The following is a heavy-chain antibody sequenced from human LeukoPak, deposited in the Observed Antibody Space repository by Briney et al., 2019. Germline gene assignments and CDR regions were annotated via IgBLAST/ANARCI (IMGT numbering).Heavy chain of an antibody. V-gene: IGHV3-74*01. J-gene: IGHJ4*02. D-gene: IGHD3-3*01. CDR1: GFTFSSYW. CDR2: INSDGSST. Sequence: GGSLRLSCAASGFTFSSYWMHWVRQAPGKGLVWVSRINSDGSSTSYADSVKGRFTISRDNAKNTLYLQMNSLRAEDTAVYYCARAPPNYDFWSGPDYWGQGTLVTVSS. CDR3: ARAPPNYDFWSGPDY.